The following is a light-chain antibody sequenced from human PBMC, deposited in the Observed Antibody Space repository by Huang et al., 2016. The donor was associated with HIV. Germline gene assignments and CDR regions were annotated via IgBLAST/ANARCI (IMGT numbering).Light chain of an antibody. V-gene: IGKV3D-11*02. CDR1: QNINNF. Sequence: EVVLTQSPATLSIFQGDRVTISCRASQNINNFLAWYQQKPGQAPRRLIDDATTRPPGISDKFSGSGAGAAFTLTINSRETEEFAIYDCQQRSSRLTFGGGT. CDR2: DAT. CDR3: QQRSSRLT. J-gene: IGKJ4*01.